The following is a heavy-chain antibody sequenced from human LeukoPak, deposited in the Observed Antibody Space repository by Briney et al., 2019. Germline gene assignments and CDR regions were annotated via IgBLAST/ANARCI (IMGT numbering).Heavy chain of an antibody. CDR2: ISAYNGNT. Sequence: ASVKVSCKASGYTFTSYYMHWVRQAPGQGLEWMGWISAYNGNTNYAQKLQGRVTMTTDTSTSTAYMELRSLRSDDTAVYYCARVTPCGGDCYSRGYYFDYWGQGTLVTVSS. D-gene: IGHD2-21*02. CDR1: GYTFTSYY. J-gene: IGHJ4*02. CDR3: ARVTPCGGDCYSRGYYFDY. V-gene: IGHV1-18*04.